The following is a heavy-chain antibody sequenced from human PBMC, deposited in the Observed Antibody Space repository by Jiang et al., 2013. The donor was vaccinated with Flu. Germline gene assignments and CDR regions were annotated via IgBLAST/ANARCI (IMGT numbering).Heavy chain of an antibody. Sequence: GLVKPSETLSLTCTVSGYSISSGYYWGWIRQPPGKGLEWIGSIYHSGSTYYNPSLKSRVTISVDTSKNQFSLKLSSVTAADTAVYYCARVSGGNVVVDAFDIWGQGTMVTVSS. J-gene: IGHJ3*02. CDR1: GYSISSGYY. CDR2: IYHSGST. CDR3: ARVSGGNVVVDAFDI. D-gene: IGHD2-15*01. V-gene: IGHV4-38-2*02.